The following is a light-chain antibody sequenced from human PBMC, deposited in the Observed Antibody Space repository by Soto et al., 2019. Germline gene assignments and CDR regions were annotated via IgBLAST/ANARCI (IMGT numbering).Light chain of an antibody. Sequence: VMTSFPLSLPVTPGEAASLSCRSSRRLLRSNGYKYLNWYLQKPGQSPQLLIYLGSNRASGVPDRFSGSGSGTDFTLKISRVEAEDVGVYYCAQGLQTPLTFGGGTKVDIK. V-gene: IGKV2-28*01. CDR3: AQGLQTPLT. J-gene: IGKJ4*01. CDR2: LGS. CDR1: RRLLRSNGYKY.